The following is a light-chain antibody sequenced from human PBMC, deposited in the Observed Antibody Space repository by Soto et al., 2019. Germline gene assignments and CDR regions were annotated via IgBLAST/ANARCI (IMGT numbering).Light chain of an antibody. CDR2: DVS. CDR3: SSYGGASAPVL. CDR1: SSDVGRYNY. J-gene: IGLJ3*02. Sequence: QSVLTQPASVSGSPGQSITISCTGTSSDVGRYNYVSWYQHHPGKAPKLMIYDVSHRPSGISNRFSGSKSGNTASLTISGLQAEDEADYYCSSYGGASAPVLFGGGTKVTVL. V-gene: IGLV2-14*03.